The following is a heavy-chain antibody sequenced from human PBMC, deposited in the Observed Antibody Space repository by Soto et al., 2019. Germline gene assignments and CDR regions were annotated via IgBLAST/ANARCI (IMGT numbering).Heavy chain of an antibody. D-gene: IGHD6-6*01. CDR3: SKGSASSRPYYFDD. J-gene: IGHJ4*02. V-gene: IGHV3-23*01. CDR2: INGDSGST. Sequence: GGSLRLSCAASGFTFSSYVMSWVRQAPGQGLEWVSAINGDSGSTYYADSVKGRFTISRDNSKNTLYMQMNSLRAEDTAVYYCSKGSASSRPYYFDDWGQGTLVTVSS. CDR1: GFTFSSYV.